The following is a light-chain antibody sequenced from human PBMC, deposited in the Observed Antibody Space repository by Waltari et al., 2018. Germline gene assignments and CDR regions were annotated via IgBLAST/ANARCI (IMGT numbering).Light chain of an antibody. J-gene: IGLJ1*01. V-gene: IGLV2-14*01. CDR3: SSCTSSSTYV. CDR1: SSDVGGYNY. CDR2: EVS. Sequence: QSALTQPASVSGSPGQSITISCTGTSSDVGGYNYVSWYQHHPGKAPKLMIYEVSNRPSGVSNLFSGSKSGNTASLTISGFQAEDEADYYCSSCTSSSTYVFGTGTKVTVL.